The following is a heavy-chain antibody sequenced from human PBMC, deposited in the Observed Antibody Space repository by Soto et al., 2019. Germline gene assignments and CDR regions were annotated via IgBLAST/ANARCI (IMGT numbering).Heavy chain of an antibody. CDR2: ISIYNGNT. J-gene: IGHJ6*02. CDR3: ARDVRSHDYGHYYYGMDV. Sequence: QVQLVQSGAEVNKPGASVKVSCKASGYTFTSYGISWVRRAPGQGLEWMGWISIYNGNTNYAQKLQGRVTMTTDTSTSTAYMELRSLRSDDTAVYYCARDVRSHDYGHYYYGMDVWGQGTTVTVSS. D-gene: IGHD4-17*01. CDR1: GYTFTSYG. V-gene: IGHV1-18*01.